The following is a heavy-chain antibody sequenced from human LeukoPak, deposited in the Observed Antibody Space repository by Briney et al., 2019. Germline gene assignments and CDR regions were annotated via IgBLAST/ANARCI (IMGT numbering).Heavy chain of an antibody. V-gene: IGHV4-59*08. J-gene: IGHJ4*02. D-gene: IGHD3-10*01. CDR3: ARHVGTYFDY. Sequence: SETLSLTCTVSGGSISSYYWSWIRQPPGKGLEWIGYIYYSGSTNYNPSLKSRVTISIDTSTNQFSLKLSSLTAADTAVYYCARHVGTYFDYWGQGTLVTVSS. CDR1: GGSISSYY. CDR2: IYYSGST.